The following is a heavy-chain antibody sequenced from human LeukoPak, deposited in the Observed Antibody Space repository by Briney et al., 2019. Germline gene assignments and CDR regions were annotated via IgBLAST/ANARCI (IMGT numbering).Heavy chain of an antibody. D-gene: IGHD3-22*01. CDR2: IYPGDSDT. J-gene: IGHJ4*02. CDR1: GYSFTSYW. CDR3: AIFPAYYCDSSGYYRIFDY. Sequence: GESLKISCKGSGYSFTSYWIGWVRQMPGKGLEWMGIIYPGDSDTRYSPSFQGQVTISADKSISTAYLQWSSLKASDTAMYYCAIFPAYYCDSSGYYRIFDYWGQGTLVTVSS. V-gene: IGHV5-51*01.